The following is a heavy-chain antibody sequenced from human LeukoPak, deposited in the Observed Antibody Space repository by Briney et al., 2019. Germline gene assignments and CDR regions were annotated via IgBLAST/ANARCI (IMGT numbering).Heavy chain of an antibody. J-gene: IGHJ4*02. CDR3: ARDKGSGRSPMYYFDY. CDR1: GYTFTSYG. D-gene: IGHD6-19*01. Sequence: ASVKVSCKASGYTFTSYGISWVRQAPGQGLEWMGWISAYNGNTNYAQKLQGRVTMTTDTSTSTAYMELRSLRFDDTAVYYCARDKGSGRSPMYYFDYWGQGTLVTVSS. V-gene: IGHV1-18*01. CDR2: ISAYNGNT.